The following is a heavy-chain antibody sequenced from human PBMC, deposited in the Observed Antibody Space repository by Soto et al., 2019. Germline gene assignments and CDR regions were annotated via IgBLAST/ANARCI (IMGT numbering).Heavy chain of an antibody. V-gene: IGHV4-30-2*01. J-gene: IGHJ6*02. D-gene: IGHD3-10*01. CDR3: ARVFLLDYYYGMDV. CDR1: GGSISSGGYS. Sequence: ASETLSLTCAVSGGSISSGGYSWSWIRQPPGKGLEWIGYIYHSGSTYYNPSLKSRVTISVDRSKNQFSLKLSSVTAADTAVYYCARVFLLDYYYGMDVWGQGTTVTVSS. CDR2: IYHSGST.